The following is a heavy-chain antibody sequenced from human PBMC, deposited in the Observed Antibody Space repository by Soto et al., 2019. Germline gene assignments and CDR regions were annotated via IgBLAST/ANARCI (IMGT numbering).Heavy chain of an antibody. CDR1: GYSISSGYY. D-gene: IGHD3-16*01. CDR3: AKTWGQGYYYFGLDV. V-gene: IGHV4-38-2*01. Sequence: SETLPLTCAVSGYSISSGYYCGWIRQPPGMGLEWIATMHHSGSTYYNPSLKSRVTISLDTSKNQFSLNLRSVTAADTAVCYCAKTWGQGYYYFGLDVWGQGTTVTVSS. CDR2: MHHSGST. J-gene: IGHJ6*02.